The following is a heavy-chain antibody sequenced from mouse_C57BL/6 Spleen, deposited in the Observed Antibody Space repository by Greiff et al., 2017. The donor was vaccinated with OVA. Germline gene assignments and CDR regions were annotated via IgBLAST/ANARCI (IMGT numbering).Heavy chain of an antibody. CDR2: INPNNGGT. CDR3: ARGEGNYYAMDY. V-gene: IGHV1-26*01. CDR1: GYTFTDYY. J-gene: IGHJ4*01. Sequence: EVQLQQSGPELVKPGASVKISCKASGYTFTDYYMNWVKQSHGQSLEWIGDINPNNGGTSYNQKFKGKATLTVDTSSSTAYMELRSLTSEDSAVYYCARGEGNYYAMDYWGQGTSVTVSS.